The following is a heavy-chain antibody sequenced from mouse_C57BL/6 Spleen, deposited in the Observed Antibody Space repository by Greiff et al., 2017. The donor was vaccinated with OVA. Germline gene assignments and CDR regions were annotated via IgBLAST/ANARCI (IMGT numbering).Heavy chain of an antibody. D-gene: IGHD2-4*01. CDR1: GYTFTSYW. Sequence: VQLQQPGAELVKPGASVKLSCKASGYTFTSYWMHWVKQRPGRGLEWIGRIDPNSGGTKYNEKFKSKATLTVDKPSSTAYMQLSSLTSEDSAVYYCALSTMITTRLDYYARVYGGRGTSVTVSS. CDR3: ALSTMITTRLDYYARVY. V-gene: IGHV1-72*01. CDR2: IDPNSGGT. J-gene: IGHJ4*01.